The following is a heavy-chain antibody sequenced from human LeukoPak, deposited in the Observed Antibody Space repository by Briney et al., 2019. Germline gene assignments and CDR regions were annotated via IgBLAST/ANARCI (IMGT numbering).Heavy chain of an antibody. V-gene: IGHV4-39*01. CDR2: MYYSGST. Sequence: SETLSLTCTVSGGSISSSSYYWGWIRQPPGKGLEWIGSMYYSGSTYYNPSLKSRVTISVDTSKNQFSLKLSSVTAADTAVYYYATSSGSYYYWGQGTLVTVSS. CDR1: GGSISSSSYY. J-gene: IGHJ4*02. D-gene: IGHD1-26*01. CDR3: ATSSGSYYY.